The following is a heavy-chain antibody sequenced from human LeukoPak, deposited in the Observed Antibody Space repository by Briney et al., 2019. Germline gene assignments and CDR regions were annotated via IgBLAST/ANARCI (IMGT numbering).Heavy chain of an antibody. CDR1: GYW. V-gene: IGHV5-51*01. J-gene: IGHJ4*02. D-gene: IGHD3-22*01. CDR2: IYPGDSDT. CDR3: ARTLATYYYDSSGYYYV. Sequence: GESLKISCKSSGYWIGWVRQMPGKGLEWMGIIYPGDSDTRYSPSFQGQVTISADKSISTAYLQWSSLKASDTAMYYCARTLATYYYDSSGYYYVWGQGTLVTVSS.